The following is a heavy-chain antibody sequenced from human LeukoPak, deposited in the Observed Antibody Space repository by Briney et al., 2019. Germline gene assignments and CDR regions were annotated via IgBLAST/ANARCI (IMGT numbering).Heavy chain of an antibody. CDR3: ARRLSGSYYAYFDC. Sequence: GGSLRLSCAASGFTFSSYWMSWVRQAPVKGLEWVANIKDDGSEKYYVDSMKGRFTISRDNAKNSLYLQVNSLRAEDTAVYYCARRLSGSYYAYFDCWGQGTLVTVSS. CDR1: GFTFSSYW. D-gene: IGHD1-26*01. CDR2: IKDDGSEK. J-gene: IGHJ4*02. V-gene: IGHV3-7*01.